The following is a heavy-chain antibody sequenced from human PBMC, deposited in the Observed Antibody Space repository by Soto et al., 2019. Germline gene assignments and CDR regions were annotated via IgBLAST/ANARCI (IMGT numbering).Heavy chain of an antibody. Sequence: QVQLVQSGAEEKKPGASVKVSCKASGYTFTNYATHWVRQAPGQRLEWMGWINAGNGNTKYSQKFQGRVTITRDTSASAAYMELSSLGSEDTAVYYCARVSGCYLPDYWGQGTLVTVSS. V-gene: IGHV1-3*05. J-gene: IGHJ4*02. CDR3: ARVSGCYLPDY. D-gene: IGHD6-19*01. CDR2: INAGNGNT. CDR1: GYTFTNYA.